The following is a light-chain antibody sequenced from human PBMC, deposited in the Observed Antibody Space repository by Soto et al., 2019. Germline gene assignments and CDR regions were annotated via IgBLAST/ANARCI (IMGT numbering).Light chain of an antibody. J-gene: IGLJ3*02. Sequence: QSVLTQPPSVSGAPGQRVTISCTGSSSNIAAGYPVHWYQQLPGTAPKLLVAGNRPSGVPDRFSVSKSGASASLAITGLQAEDEADYYCQSYDSSLSRRGVFGGGTKLTVL. CDR3: QSYDSSLSRRGV. V-gene: IGLV1-40*01. CDR1: SSNIAAGYP. CDR2: G.